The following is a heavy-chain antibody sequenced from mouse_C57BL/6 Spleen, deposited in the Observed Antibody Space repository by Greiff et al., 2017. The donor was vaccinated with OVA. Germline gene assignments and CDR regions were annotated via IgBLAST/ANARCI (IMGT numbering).Heavy chain of an antibody. CDR1: GYTFTSYW. D-gene: IGHD1-1*01. Sequence: QVQLQQPGAELVKPGASVKLSCKASGYTFTSYWMHWVKQRPGQGLEWIGMIHPNSGSTNYNEKFKSKATLTVDKSSSTAYMQLSSLTSEDSAVYYGARGNYGSSYYYYAMDYWGQGTSVTVSS. CDR3: ARGNYGSSYYYYAMDY. V-gene: IGHV1-64*01. J-gene: IGHJ4*01. CDR2: IHPNSGST.